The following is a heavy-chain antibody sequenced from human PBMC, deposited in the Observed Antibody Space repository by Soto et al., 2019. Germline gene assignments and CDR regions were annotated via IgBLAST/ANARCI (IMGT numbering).Heavy chain of an antibody. J-gene: IGHJ4*02. Sequence: QITLKESGPTLVKSTQTLTLTCTFSGFSLSTSGVGVGWIRQPPGKALEWLALIYWDDGKRYSPSLKSRLTITKDTSKNQVVLTMTNMDPVDTATYYCALTYGDYYFDYWGQGTLVTVSS. D-gene: IGHD4-17*01. V-gene: IGHV2-5*02. CDR2: IYWDDGK. CDR1: GFSLSTSGVG. CDR3: ALTYGDYYFDY.